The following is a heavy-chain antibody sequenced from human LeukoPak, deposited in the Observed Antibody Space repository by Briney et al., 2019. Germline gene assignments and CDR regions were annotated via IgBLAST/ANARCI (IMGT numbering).Heavy chain of an antibody. J-gene: IGHJ4*02. CDR1: GFTFSSYW. Sequence: GGSLRLSCAASGFTFSSYWMHWVRQAPGKGLVWVSRINGDGSTSNYADSVKGRLTISRDNAKNTLYLQMNSLRAEDTAVYYCARASNRNSINFDYWGQGTLVNVSS. D-gene: IGHD1-1*01. CDR3: ARASNRNSINFDY. V-gene: IGHV3-74*01. CDR2: INGDGSTS.